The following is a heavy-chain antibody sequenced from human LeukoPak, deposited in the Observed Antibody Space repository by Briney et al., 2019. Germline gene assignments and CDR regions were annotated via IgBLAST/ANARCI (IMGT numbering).Heavy chain of an antibody. Sequence: ASVTVSFTASGGTFSNYAISWVRQAPGQGLEWMGGIIPILGIANYAQKFQGRVTITADKSTSTAYMELSSLRSEDTAVYYCARDGEDTTGGYYYGMDVWGQGTTVTVSS. D-gene: IGHD2-15*01. CDR3: ARDGEDTTGGYYYGMDV. CDR2: IIPILGIA. CDR1: GGTFSNYA. J-gene: IGHJ6*02. V-gene: IGHV1-69*04.